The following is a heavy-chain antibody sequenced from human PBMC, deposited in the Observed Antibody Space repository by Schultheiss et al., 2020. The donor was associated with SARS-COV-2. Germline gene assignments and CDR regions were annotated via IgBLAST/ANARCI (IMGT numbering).Heavy chain of an antibody. CDR1: GYSIRGGYY. V-gene: IGHV4-38-2*02. D-gene: IGHD6-13*01. J-gene: IGHJ6*02. CDR3: AREKGRYSSSWSSGYYYGMDV. Sequence: SETLSLTCTVTGYSIRGGYYWGWIRQSPGKGLEWIGSINHSGSTYYNPSLKSRVIMSVDTSKNQFSLKLSSVTAADTAVYYCAREKGRYSSSWSSGYYYGMDVWGQGTTVTVSS. CDR2: INHSGST.